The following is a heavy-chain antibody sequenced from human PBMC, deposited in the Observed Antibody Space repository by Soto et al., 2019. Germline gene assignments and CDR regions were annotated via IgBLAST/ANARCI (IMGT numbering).Heavy chain of an antibody. D-gene: IGHD3-10*01. CDR1: GGSFSGYY. J-gene: IGHJ6*02. CDR3: ARSGTLFGYYYGMDV. V-gene: IGHV4-34*01. Sequence: PSETLSLTCAVYGGSFSGYYLSWIRQPPGKGLEWIGEINHSGSTNYNPSLKSRVTISVDTSKNQFSLKLSSVTAADTAVYYCARSGTLFGYYYGMDVWGQGTTVTVSS. CDR2: INHSGST.